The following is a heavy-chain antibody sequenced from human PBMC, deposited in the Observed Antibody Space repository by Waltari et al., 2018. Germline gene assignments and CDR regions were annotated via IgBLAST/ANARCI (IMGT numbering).Heavy chain of an antibody. CDR2: IYFAGST. CDR3: AREVGGSSWSTTPRGDAFDI. D-gene: IGHD6-13*01. Sequence: QLQLRESGPGLLKPSETLSLTCSVSGDSIGSGYYYWGWIRQAPGKGLEWIGGIYFAGSTYYTPSLKSRLTISVYTSKNQFSLRLSSVTAADTAVYYWAREVGGSSWSTTPRGDAFDIWGQGTMVTVSS. J-gene: IGHJ3*02. V-gene: IGHV4-39*07. CDR1: GDSIGSGYYY.